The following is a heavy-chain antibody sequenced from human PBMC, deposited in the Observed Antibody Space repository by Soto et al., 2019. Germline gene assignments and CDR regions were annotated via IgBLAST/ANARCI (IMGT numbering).Heavy chain of an antibody. CDR2: ISEYNGYP. V-gene: IGHV1-18*01. CDR1: GYTFTNYA. J-gene: IGHJ4*02. CDR3: ARAPLLMVYVNFDY. D-gene: IGHD2-8*01. Sequence: QVQLVQSGAEVKKPGASVKVSCKASGYTFTNYAITWVRQAPGQGLEWMGWISEYNGYPNYAQKLQGRVTMTTDTSTSTAYMELRSLRSDDTAVYYCARAPLLMVYVNFDYWGQGTLVTVSS.